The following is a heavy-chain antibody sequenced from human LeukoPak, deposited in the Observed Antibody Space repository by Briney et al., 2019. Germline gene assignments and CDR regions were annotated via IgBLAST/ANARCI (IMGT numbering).Heavy chain of an antibody. CDR3: ATRITMVRGVIIRHTIDY. V-gene: IGHV4-59*08. CDR1: GGSISSYY. CDR2: IYYSGST. Sequence: PSETLSLTCTVSGGSISSYYWSWIRQPPGKGLEWIGDIYYSGSTNYNPSLKSRVTISVDTSKNQFSLKLSSVTAADTAVYYCATRITMVRGVIIRHTIDYWGQGTLVTVSS. D-gene: IGHD3-10*01. J-gene: IGHJ4*02.